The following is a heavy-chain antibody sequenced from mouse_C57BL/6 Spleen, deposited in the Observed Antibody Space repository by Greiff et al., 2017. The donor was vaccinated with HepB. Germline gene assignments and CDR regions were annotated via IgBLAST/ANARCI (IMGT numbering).Heavy chain of an antibody. Sequence: EVKVVESGGGLVQPGGSLKLSCAASGFTFSDYGMAWVRQAPRKGPEWVAFISNLAYSIYYADTVTGRFTISRENAKNTLYLEMSSLRSEDTAMYYCARQGSSGYYFDYWGQGTTLTVSS. CDR1: GFTFSDYG. D-gene: IGHD3-2*02. V-gene: IGHV5-15*01. CDR2: ISNLAYSI. CDR3: ARQGSSGYYFDY. J-gene: IGHJ2*01.